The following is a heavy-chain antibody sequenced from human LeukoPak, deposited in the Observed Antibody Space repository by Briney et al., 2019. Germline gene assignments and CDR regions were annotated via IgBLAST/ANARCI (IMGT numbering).Heavy chain of an antibody. V-gene: IGHV3-23*01. D-gene: IGHD2-2*01. CDR2: ITGRGETT. CDR1: GFNFRGCA. J-gene: IGHJ4*02. CDR3: ARDRWSSTSYNDY. Sequence: GESLRLSCTASGFNFRGCAMSWVRQGPGKGLEWVAGITGRGETTYYAESVKGRFTISRDNSENTLFLQVNSLRAEDTAVYYCARDRWSSTSYNDYWGQGTLVTVSS.